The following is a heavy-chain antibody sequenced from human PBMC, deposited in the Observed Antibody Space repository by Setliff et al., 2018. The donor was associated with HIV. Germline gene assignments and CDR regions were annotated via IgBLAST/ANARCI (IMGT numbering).Heavy chain of an antibody. CDR1: GGSISSTNYY. D-gene: IGHD6-13*01. V-gene: IGHV4-39*07. Sequence: SETLSLTCTVSGGSISSTNYYWGWIRQPPGKGLEWIGSIYYSGNTYYNPPLKSRVTISVDTSRNQFSLRLSSVTAADTAIYYCARVPTSSWYVTTQRTKEYFHQWGQGTLVTVSS. CDR3: ARVPTSSWYVTTQRTKEYFHQ. J-gene: IGHJ1*01. CDR2: IYYSGNT.